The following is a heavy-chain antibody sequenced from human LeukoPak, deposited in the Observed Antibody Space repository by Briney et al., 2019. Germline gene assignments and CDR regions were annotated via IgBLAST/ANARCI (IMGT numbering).Heavy chain of an antibody. CDR1: GFTFDNFA. D-gene: IGHD6-13*01. CDR3: AKGKVAAAARFDY. J-gene: IGHJ4*02. Sequence: PGGSLRLSCAASGFTFDNFAMSWVRQAPGKGLEWVSEISGSGGTTYYADSLKGRFTISRDNSNNTLYLQMSSLRAEDTALYYCAKGKVAAAARFDYWGQGILVTVTS. CDR2: ISGSGGTT. V-gene: IGHV3-23*01.